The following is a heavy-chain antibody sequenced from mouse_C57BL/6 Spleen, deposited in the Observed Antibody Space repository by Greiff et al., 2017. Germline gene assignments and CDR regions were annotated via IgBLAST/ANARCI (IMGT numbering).Heavy chain of an antibody. CDR2: ISDGGSYT. D-gene: IGHD2-5*01. V-gene: IGHV5-4*03. CDR3: AAYYSNYYYAMDY. CDR1: GFTFSSYA. Sequence: EVKLVESGGGLVKPGGSLKLSCAASGFTFSSYAMSWVRQTPEKRLEWVATISDGGSYTYYPDNVKGRFTISRDNAKNNLYLQMSHLKSEDTAMYYCAAYYSNYYYAMDYWGQGTSVTVSS. J-gene: IGHJ4*01.